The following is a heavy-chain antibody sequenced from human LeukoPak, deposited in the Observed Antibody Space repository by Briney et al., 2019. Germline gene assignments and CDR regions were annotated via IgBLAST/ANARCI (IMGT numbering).Heavy chain of an antibody. D-gene: IGHD5-24*01. CDR2: IKSETDGGTA. V-gene: IGHV3-15*01. J-gene: IGHJ4*02. CDR1: GLSFSTAW. CDR3: TTEGRQFEI. Sequence: GGSLRLSCAASGLSFSTAWMNWVRQAPGNGLEWVGRIKSETDGGTADYAAPVKGRFALSRDDSKNLLYLQMNSLKAEDTAVYYCTTEGRQFEIWGQGILVTVSS.